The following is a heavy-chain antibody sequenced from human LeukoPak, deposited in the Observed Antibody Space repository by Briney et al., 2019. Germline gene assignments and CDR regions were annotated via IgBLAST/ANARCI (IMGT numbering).Heavy chain of an antibody. CDR1: GFTFSSYA. J-gene: IGHJ4*02. D-gene: IGHD3-22*01. CDR2: ISGSGSRT. CDR3: AKDRYDSSAYYFED. Sequence: QPGGSLRLSCAASGFTFSSYAMSWVRQAPGRGLEWVSVISGSGSRTSYADSVKGRFTISRDNSENTLYLQMNSLRAEDTATYYCAKDRYDSSAYYFEDWGQGTLVTVSS. V-gene: IGHV3-23*01.